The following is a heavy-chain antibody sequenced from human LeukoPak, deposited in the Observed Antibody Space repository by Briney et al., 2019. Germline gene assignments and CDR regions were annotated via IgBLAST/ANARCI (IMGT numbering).Heavy chain of an antibody. CDR2: IYSGHNT. V-gene: IGHV3-53*01. CDR3: AKDGIYYGSGSYSQFDY. CDR1: EFIVSSNY. D-gene: IGHD3-10*01. J-gene: IGHJ4*02. Sequence: GVSLRLSCAASEFIVSSNYMSWVRQAPGKGLEWVSVIYSGHNTYYADSVKGRFTISRDNSKNTLYLQMNSLRAEDTAVYYCAKDGIYYGSGSYSQFDYWGQGTLVTVSS.